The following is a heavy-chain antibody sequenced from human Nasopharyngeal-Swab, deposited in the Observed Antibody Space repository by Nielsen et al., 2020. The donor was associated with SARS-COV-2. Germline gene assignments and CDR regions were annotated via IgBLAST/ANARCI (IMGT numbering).Heavy chain of an antibody. CDR2: INPNSGGT. D-gene: IGHD6-19*01. J-gene: IGHJ5*02. CDR3: ARDRRDSSGTHNWFDP. CDR1: GYTFTGYY. Sequence: ASVKVSCKASGYTFTGYYMHWVRQAPGQGREWMGWINPNSGGTNYAQKFQGWVTMTRDTSISTAYTELSRLRSDDTAVYYCARDRRDSSGTHNWFDPWGQGTLVTVSS. V-gene: IGHV1-2*04.